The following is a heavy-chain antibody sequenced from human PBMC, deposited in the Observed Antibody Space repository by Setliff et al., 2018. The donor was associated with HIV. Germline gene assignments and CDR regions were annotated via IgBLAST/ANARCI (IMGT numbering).Heavy chain of an antibody. CDR3: ARDPRHIVATIPDH. CDR2: INWNGDST. Sequence: PGGSLRLSCAASGFTFDDYAMSWVRQAPGRGLEWVSGINWNGDSTAYADSVKGRFTITRDNAKKSLYLQMNSLRVDDTALYYCARDPRHIVATIPDHWGQGTLVTVSS. D-gene: IGHD5-12*01. J-gene: IGHJ5*02. CDR1: GFTFDDYA. V-gene: IGHV3-20*04.